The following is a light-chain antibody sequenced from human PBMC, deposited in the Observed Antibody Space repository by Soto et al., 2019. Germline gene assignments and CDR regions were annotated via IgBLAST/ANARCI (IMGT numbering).Light chain of an antibody. CDR3: QQRSKWPPLT. J-gene: IGKJ4*01. CDR2: DAS. CDR1: QSVSSY. Sequence: EIVLTQSPATLSSSPGERATLSCRASQSVSSYLAWYQQKPGQATRLLIYDASNRATGIPARFSGSGSGTDFTLPISSLEPEDFAVYYCQQRSKWPPLTFGGGTKVEIK. V-gene: IGKV3-11*01.